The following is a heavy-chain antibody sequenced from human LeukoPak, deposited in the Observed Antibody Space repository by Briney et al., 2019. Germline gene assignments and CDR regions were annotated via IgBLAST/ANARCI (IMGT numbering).Heavy chain of an antibody. Sequence: PSQTLSLTCTVSGGSISSGSYYWSWIRQPPGKGLEWIGFIYYSGSTSYNPSLKSRVTISLDTSKNYFSLKLTSVTAADTAMYYCARGDYYDSSGYYYHWGQGTLVTVSS. V-gene: IGHV4-30-4*08. CDR2: IYYSGST. J-gene: IGHJ5*02. CDR1: GGSISSGSYY. CDR3: ARGDYYDSSGYYYH. D-gene: IGHD3-22*01.